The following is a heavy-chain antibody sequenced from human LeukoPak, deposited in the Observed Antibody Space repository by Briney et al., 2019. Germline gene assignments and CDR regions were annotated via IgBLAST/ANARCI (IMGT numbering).Heavy chain of an antibody. CDR1: GFTSSSYS. Sequence: NPGGSLRLSCAASGFTSSSYSMNWVRQAPGKGLEWVSSISSSSSYIYYADSVKGRFTISRDNAKNPLYLQMNSLRAEDTAVYYCARDGRTTGDYWGQGTLVTVSS. V-gene: IGHV3-21*01. J-gene: IGHJ4*02. CDR2: ISSSSSYI. D-gene: IGHD1-7*01. CDR3: ARDGRTTGDY.